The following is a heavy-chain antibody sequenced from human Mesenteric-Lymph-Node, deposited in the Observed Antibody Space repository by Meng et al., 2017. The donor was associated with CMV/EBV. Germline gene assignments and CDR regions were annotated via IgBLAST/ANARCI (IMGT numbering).Heavy chain of an antibody. V-gene: IGHV4-59*01. CDR3: ARGYGSGSYYSRGSYGMDV. Sequence: GSLRLSCTVSGGSISSYYWSWIRQPPGKGLEWIGYIYYSGSTNYNPSLKSRVTISVDTSKNQFSLKLSSVTAADTAVYYRARGYGSGSYYSRGSYGMDVWGQGTTVTVSS. J-gene: IGHJ6*02. D-gene: IGHD3-10*01. CDR2: IYYSGST. CDR1: GGSISSYY.